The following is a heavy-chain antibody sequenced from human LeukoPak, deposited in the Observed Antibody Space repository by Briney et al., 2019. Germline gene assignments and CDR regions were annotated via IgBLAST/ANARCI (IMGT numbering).Heavy chain of an antibody. V-gene: IGHV1-2*02. CDR2: INPNSGGT. J-gene: IGHJ3*02. CDR1: GYTFTGYY. D-gene: IGHD1-26*01. Sequence: ASVKVSCKASGYTFTGYYMHWVRQAPGQGLEWMGWINPNSGGTNYAQKFQSRVTMTRDTSISTAYMELSRLRSDDTAVYYCASRIVGATSAFDIWGQGTMVTVSS. CDR3: ASRIVGATSAFDI.